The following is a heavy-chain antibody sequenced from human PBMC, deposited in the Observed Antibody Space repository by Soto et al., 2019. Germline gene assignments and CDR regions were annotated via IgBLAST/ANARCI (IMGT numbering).Heavy chain of an antibody. Sequence: SETLSLTCAVYGGSFSGYYWSWIRQPPGKGLEWIGEINHSGSTNYNPSLKSRVTISVDTSKNQFSLKLSSVTAADTAVYYCARDQRIVATIAYFDYWGQGTLVTVSS. CDR2: INHSGST. V-gene: IGHV4-34*01. CDR3: ARDQRIVATIAYFDY. J-gene: IGHJ4*02. CDR1: GGSFSGYY. D-gene: IGHD5-12*01.